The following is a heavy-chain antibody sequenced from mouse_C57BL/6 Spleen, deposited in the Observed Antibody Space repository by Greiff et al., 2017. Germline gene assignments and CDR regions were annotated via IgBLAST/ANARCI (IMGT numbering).Heavy chain of an antibody. J-gene: IGHJ3*01. V-gene: IGHV5-17*01. CDR3: ARVGLTGTPFAY. CDR1: GFTFSDYG. Sequence: EVQRVESGGGLVKPGGSLKLSCAASGFTFSDYGMHWVRQAPEKGLEWVAYISSGSSTIYYADTVKGRFTISRDNAKNTLFLQMTSLRSEDTAMYYCARVGLTGTPFAYWGQGTLVTVSA. CDR2: ISSGSSTI. D-gene: IGHD4-1*01.